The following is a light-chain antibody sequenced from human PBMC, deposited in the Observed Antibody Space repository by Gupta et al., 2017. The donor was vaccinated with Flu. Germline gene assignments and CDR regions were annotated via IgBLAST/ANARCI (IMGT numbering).Light chain of an antibody. J-gene: IGLJ3*02. V-gene: IGLV2-23*02. Sequence: QSALTQPASVSGSPGQSITISCTGTSSDVGSYNFVSWYQQHPGKVPKLIIYEVTKRPSGVSNRFSGSKSGNTASLTISGLQAVDETDYYCCSYAGTSTGVFGGGTKVTVL. CDR1: SSDVGSYNF. CDR3: CSYAGTSTGV. CDR2: EVT.